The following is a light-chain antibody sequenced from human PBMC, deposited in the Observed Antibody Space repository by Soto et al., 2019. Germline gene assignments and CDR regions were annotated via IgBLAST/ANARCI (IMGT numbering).Light chain of an antibody. CDR2: DAS. J-gene: IGKJ4*01. CDR1: QSVSSY. V-gene: IGKV3-11*01. Sequence: EIVLTQSPATLSLSPGERATLSCRASQSVSSYLAWYQQKPGQAPRLLIYDASNRATGIPARFSGSGSGTVVTLTISSLEPEDFAVYYCQQRSNWPPGLTFGGGTKVEIK. CDR3: QQRSNWPPGLT.